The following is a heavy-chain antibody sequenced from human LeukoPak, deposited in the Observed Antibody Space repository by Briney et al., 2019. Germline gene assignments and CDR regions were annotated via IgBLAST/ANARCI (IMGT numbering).Heavy chain of an antibody. Sequence: SETLSLTCTVSGGSINNYYWSWIRQPAGKGLEWIGRIYSSGSTNYNPSLKSRVTMSVDTSKNQLSLKLTSVTAADTAVYYCARWADGGNLYFDSWGQGTLVTVSS. V-gene: IGHV4-4*07. CDR2: IYSSGST. CDR1: GGSINNYY. D-gene: IGHD4-23*01. CDR3: ARWADGGNLYFDS. J-gene: IGHJ4*02.